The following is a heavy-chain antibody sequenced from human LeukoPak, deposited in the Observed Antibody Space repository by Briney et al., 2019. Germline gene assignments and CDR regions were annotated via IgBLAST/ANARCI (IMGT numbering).Heavy chain of an antibody. Sequence: GGSLRLSCAASGFNFSSWAMHWVRQAPGKGLEWVAFIRYDGSNKYYADSVKGRFTISRDNSKNTLYLQMNSLRAEDTAVYYCAKDWIAAGGNYYYYYYMDVWGKGTTVTISS. CDR1: GFNFSSWA. CDR3: AKDWIAAGGNYYYYYYMDV. V-gene: IGHV3-30*02. J-gene: IGHJ6*03. D-gene: IGHD6-25*01. CDR2: IRYDGSNK.